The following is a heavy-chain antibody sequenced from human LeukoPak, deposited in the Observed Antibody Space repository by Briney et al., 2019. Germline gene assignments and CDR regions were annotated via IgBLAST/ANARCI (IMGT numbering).Heavy chain of an antibody. J-gene: IGHJ5*02. V-gene: IGHV1-2*02. CDR1: GYTFTGYY. CDR2: INPNSGGT. Sequence: SVKVSCKASGYTFTGYYMHWVRQAPGPPLEWMGWINPNSGGTNYAQKFRGRVTMTRDTSISTAYMELSRLRSDDTAVYYGARVGKVGATRRWFDPWGQGTLVTVSS. D-gene: IGHD1-26*01. CDR3: ARVGKVGATRRWFDP.